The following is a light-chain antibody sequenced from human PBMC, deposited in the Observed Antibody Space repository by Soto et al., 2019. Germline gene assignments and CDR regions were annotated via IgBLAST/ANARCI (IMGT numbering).Light chain of an antibody. CDR2: GAS. J-gene: IGKJ5*01. Sequence: EVVLTQSPATLSVSPGERATLSYRAAQSIRSLLAWYQHKPGQAPRLLIYGASTRATAIPARFTGSGSGTEFTLTISSLQSEDFAVYYCQQYNNWPITFGPGTRLE. CDR1: QSIRSL. V-gene: IGKV3-15*01. CDR3: QQYNNWPIT.